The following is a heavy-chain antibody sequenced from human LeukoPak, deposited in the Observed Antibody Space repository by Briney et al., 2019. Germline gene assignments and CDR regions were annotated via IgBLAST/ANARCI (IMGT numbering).Heavy chain of an antibody. D-gene: IGHD3-9*01. CDR1: GGTFSSYA. J-gene: IGHJ5*02. Sequence: ASVKVSCKASGGTFSSYAISWVRQAPGQGLEWMGGIIPIFGTANYAQKFQGRVTITADESTGTAYMELSSLRSEDTAVYYCARRYILTGYWFDPWGQGTLVTVSS. CDR2: IIPIFGTA. CDR3: ARRYILTGYWFDP. V-gene: IGHV1-69*01.